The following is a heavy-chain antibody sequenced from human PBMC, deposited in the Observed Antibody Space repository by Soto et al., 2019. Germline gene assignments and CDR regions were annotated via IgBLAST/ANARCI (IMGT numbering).Heavy chain of an antibody. CDR2: ISAYNGNT. D-gene: IGHD3-16*01. Sequence: GASVKVSCKASGYTFTSYGISWVRQAPGQGLEWMGWISAYNGNTNYAQKLQGRVTVTTDTSTSTAYMELRSLRSDDTAVYYCARDLDYDYVWGNRVYYGMDVWGQGTTVTVSS. V-gene: IGHV1-18*01. CDR1: GYTFTSYG. CDR3: ARDLDYDYVWGNRVYYGMDV. J-gene: IGHJ6*02.